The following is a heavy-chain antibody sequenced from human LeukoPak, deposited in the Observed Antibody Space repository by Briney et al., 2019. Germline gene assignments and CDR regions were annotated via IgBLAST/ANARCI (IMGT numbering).Heavy chain of an antibody. CDR3: ARQVRSGWYYFDY. CDR2: IYYSGST. V-gene: IGHV4-39*01. D-gene: IGHD6-19*01. Sequence: SETLSLTCTVSGGSISSSSYYWGWIRQPPGKGLEWIGSIYYSGSTYYNPSLQSRVTISVDTSKNQFSLKLSSVTAADTAVYYCARQVRSGWYYFDYWGQRTLVTVSS. CDR1: GGSISSSSYY. J-gene: IGHJ4*02.